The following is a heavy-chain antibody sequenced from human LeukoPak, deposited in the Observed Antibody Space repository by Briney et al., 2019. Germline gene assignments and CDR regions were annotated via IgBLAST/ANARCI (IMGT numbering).Heavy chain of an antibody. CDR2: INPNSGGT. CDR3: ARLFYDYVWGSYRRLFDY. CDR1: GYTFTGYY. D-gene: IGHD3-16*02. J-gene: IGHJ4*02. Sequence: ASVKVSCKASGYTFTGYYMHWVRQAPGQGLEWMGWINPNSGGTNYAQKLQGRVTMTTDTSTSTAYMELRSLRSDDTAVYYCARLFYDYVWGSYRRLFDYWGQGTLVTVSP. V-gene: IGHV1-2*02.